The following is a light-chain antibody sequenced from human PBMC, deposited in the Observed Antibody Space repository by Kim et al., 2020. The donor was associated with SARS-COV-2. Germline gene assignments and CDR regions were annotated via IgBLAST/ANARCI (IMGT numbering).Light chain of an antibody. V-gene: IGKV3-11*01. Sequence: LCPGERATLSCRASQSVSRYLAWYQQKPGQAPRLLIYDASNRATGIPARFSGSGSGTDFTLIISSLETEDFAVYYCQQRSDWPLTFGGGTKVDIK. CDR3: QQRSDWPLT. J-gene: IGKJ4*01. CDR2: DAS. CDR1: QSVSRY.